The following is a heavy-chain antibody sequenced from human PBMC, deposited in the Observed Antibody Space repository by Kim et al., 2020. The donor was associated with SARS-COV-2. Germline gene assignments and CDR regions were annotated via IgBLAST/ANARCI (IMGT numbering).Heavy chain of an antibody. CDR2: INPSGGGT. V-gene: IGHV1-46*01. J-gene: IGHJ6*02. Sequence: ASVKVSCKTSGYSFTSNYIHWVRQAPGEGPEWMGMINPSGGGTDYAQRFQGSVTMTRDTSTTTVYLELNSLTSEDTAVYYCAREGLLWVGGDYYYGLDVWGQGAAVTV. D-gene: IGHD3-10*01. CDR1: GYSFTSNY. CDR3: AREGLLWVGGDYYYGLDV.